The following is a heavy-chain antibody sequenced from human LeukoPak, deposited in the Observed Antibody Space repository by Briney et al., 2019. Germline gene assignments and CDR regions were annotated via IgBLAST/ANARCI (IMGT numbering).Heavy chain of an antibody. D-gene: IGHD3-10*01. Sequence: PGGSLRLSCAASGFTFSSYGMHWVRQAPGKGLEWVAVIWYDGSHKYYADSVKGRFTISGDNSKNTLHLQMNSLRAEDTAVYYCARDLLLWFGELSGDSDYWGQGTLVTVSS. J-gene: IGHJ4*02. CDR2: IWYDGSHK. CDR1: GFTFSSYG. CDR3: ARDLLLWFGELSGDSDY. V-gene: IGHV3-33*01.